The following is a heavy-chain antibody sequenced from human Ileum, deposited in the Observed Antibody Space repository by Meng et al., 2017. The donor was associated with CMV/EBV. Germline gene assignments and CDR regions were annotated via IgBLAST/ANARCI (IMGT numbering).Heavy chain of an antibody. V-gene: IGHV3-23*01. D-gene: IGHD1-26*01. CDR1: GFPFSTFD. Sequence: SCAASGFPFSTFDMSWVRQAPGKGLEWVSVIYGRDGSTFYADSVRGRFTISKDNSDNRLHLQMNSLRVEDTALYYCTKGAWVDYLGQGTLVTVSS. J-gene: IGHJ4*02. CDR2: IYGRDGST. CDR3: TKGAWVDY.